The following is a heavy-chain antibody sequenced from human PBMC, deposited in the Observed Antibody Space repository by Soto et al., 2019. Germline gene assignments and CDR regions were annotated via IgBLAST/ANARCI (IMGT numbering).Heavy chain of an antibody. CDR3: ARIRVGATHFDY. J-gene: IGHJ4*02. V-gene: IGHV2-70*04. CDR2: IDWDDDK. D-gene: IGHD1-26*01. CDR1: GFSLSTGGMR. Sequence: SGPTLVNPTQTLTLTCSVSGFSLSTGGMRLSWISQPPGKALEWLARIDWDDDKFYSTSLKTRLTISKDTSKNQVVLTMTNMDPVDTATYYCARIRVGATHFDYWGQGILVTVSS.